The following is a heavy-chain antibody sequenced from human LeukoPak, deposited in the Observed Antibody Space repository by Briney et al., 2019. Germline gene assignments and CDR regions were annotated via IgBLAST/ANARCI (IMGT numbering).Heavy chain of an antibody. CDR3: AKGGGRGEYQLLRKGYYYGMDV. D-gene: IGHD2-2*01. CDR1: GFTFSSYA. V-gene: IGHV3-23*01. J-gene: IGHJ6*02. CDR2: ISGSGGST. Sequence: GGSLRLSCAASGFTFSSYAMSWVRQAPGKGLEWVSAISGSGGSTYYADSVKGRFTISGDNSKNTLYLQMNSLRAEDTAVYYCAKGGGRGEYQLLRKGYYYGMDVWGQGTTVTVSS.